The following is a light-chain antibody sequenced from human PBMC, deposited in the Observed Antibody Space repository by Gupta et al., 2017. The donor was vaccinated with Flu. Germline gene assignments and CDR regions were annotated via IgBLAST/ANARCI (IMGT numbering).Light chain of an antibody. CDR3: QVWDSGSGHYV. V-gene: IGLV3-21*03. Sequence: SYVLTQPPSVSVAPGKTARITGEGNNLGNKGVHWYQQKPGQAPVLVVYSDGDRPSGIPEGFNGSNSGNTATLTVSRVEAGDAADYYCQVWDSGSGHYVCGTGTKVTVL. CDR1: NLGNKG. J-gene: IGLJ1*01. CDR2: SDG.